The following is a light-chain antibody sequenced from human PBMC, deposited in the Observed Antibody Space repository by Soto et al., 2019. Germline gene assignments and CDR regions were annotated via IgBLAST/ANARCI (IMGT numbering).Light chain of an antibody. CDR3: QQYNDWPFT. V-gene: IGKV3-20*01. Sequence: EIVLTQSPGTLSLSPGERATLSRRASQSVSSSYLAWYQQKPGQAPRLLIYGASSRATGIPARFSGSGSGTEFTLTISSLLSEDFAIYFCQQYNDWPFTFGPGTKVDIK. CDR2: GAS. CDR1: QSVSSSY. J-gene: IGKJ3*01.